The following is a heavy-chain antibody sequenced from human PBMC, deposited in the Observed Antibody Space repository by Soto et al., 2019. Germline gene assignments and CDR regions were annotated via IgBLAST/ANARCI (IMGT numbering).Heavy chain of an antibody. D-gene: IGHD6-19*01. Sequence: PSETLSLTCTVSGGSVSSGSYYWSWIRQPPGKGLEWIGYIYYSGSTNYNSSLKSRVTISVDTSKNQFSLKLSSVTAADTAVYYFARVCTPGYSSGWYFDYWGQGTLVTVAS. V-gene: IGHV4-61*01. CDR1: GGSVSSGSYY. J-gene: IGHJ4*02. CDR2: IYYSGST. CDR3: ARVCTPGYSSGWYFDY.